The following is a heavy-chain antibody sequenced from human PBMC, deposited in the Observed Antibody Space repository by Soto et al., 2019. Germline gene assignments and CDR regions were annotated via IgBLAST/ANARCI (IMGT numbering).Heavy chain of an antibody. CDR1: GYTFTGYY. J-gene: IGHJ4*02. CDR2: INPNSGGT. D-gene: IGHD6-19*01. Sequence: ASVKVSCKASGYTFTGYYMHWVRQAPGQGLEWMGWINPNSGGTNYAQKFQGWVTMTRDTSTDTAYMELSSLRSEDTAVYYYAILGGYSSGWYRRDLAYWGQGTLVTVSS. V-gene: IGHV1-2*04. CDR3: AILGGYSSGWYRRDLAY.